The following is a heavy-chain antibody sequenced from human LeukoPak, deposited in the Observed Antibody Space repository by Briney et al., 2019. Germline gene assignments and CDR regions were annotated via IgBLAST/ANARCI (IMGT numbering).Heavy chain of an antibody. V-gene: IGHV3-21*05. CDR1: GFTFGTYA. D-gene: IGHD1-1*01. Sequence: GGSLRLSCAASGFTFGTYAMNCVRQAPGKGLEWVSYISSRTSDTNYVDSVKGRFTISRDDAKNSLYLQMNSLRAEDTAVYYCTSVGSSGSVDYWGQRTLVTVSS. J-gene: IGHJ4*02. CDR3: TSVGSSGSVDY. CDR2: ISSRTSDT.